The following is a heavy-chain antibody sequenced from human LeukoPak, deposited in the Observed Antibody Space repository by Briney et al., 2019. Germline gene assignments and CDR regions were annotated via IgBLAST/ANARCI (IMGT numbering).Heavy chain of an antibody. V-gene: IGHV4-38-2*02. CDR1: GYSISSGYY. J-gene: IGHJ4*02. CDR2: ISHSGST. CDR3: ARVHRTRRMITFGGVIGSGYYFDY. Sequence: PSETLSLTCTVAGYSISSGYYWGWIRQPPGKGLEWIGSISHSGSTNYNPSLKSRVTISVDTSKNQFSLKLSSVTAADTAVYYCARVHRTRRMITFGGVIGSGYYFDYWGQGTLVTVSS. D-gene: IGHD3-16*02.